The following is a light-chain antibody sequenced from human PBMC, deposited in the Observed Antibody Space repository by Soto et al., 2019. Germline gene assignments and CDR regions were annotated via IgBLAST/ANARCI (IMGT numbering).Light chain of an antibody. CDR2: GAS. J-gene: IGKJ4*01. CDR1: QGISND. V-gene: IGKV1-6*01. Sequence: AIQMTESPSSLSASVGDRVTISCGASQGISNDLCWYEQKPGNVPMVLIDGASSLQSGVPSRFRGSGSRTNFTLTIGSMQPEDFATYYCLQDYNYPLTFGGRTNVDIK. CDR3: LQDYNYPLT.